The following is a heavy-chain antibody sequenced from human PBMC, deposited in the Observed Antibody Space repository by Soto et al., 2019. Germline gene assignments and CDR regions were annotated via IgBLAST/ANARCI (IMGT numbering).Heavy chain of an antibody. J-gene: IGHJ6*01. V-gene: IGHV4-59*08. CDR2: IYYSGST. CDR1: GGSISSYY. D-gene: IGHD2-15*01. Sequence: SETLSLTCTVSGGSISSYYWSWIRQPPGKGLEWIGYIYYSGSTNYNPSLKSRVTISVDTSKNQFSLKLSSVTAADTAVYYCARQVAGEARTDYYYYGMDVSGQGATVT. CDR3: ARQVAGEARTDYYYYGMDV.